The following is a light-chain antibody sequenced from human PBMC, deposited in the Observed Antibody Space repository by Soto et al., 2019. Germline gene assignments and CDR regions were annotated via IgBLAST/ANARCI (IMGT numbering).Light chain of an antibody. CDR1: SIDVGGYNY. J-gene: IGLJ1*01. Sequence: QSALTQPASVSGSPGQSITISCTGTSIDVGGYNYVSWYQQHPGKAPKVMIYDVSNRPSGVSNRFSGSKSGNTASLTISGLQAEDEADYYCSSYTSSSPYVFGTGTKLTVL. CDR3: SSYTSSSPYV. CDR2: DVS. V-gene: IGLV2-14*01.